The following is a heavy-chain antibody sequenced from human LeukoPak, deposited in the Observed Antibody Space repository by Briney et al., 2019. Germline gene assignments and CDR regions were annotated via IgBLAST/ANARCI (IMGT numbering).Heavy chain of an antibody. Sequence: GGSLRLSCAASGFTFSSYAMSWVRQAPGKGLEWVSAISGSGGSTYYADSVKGRFTISRDNSKNTLYLQMDSLRAEDTAVYYCAKDIVATTYYFDYWGQGTLVTVSS. CDR2: ISGSGGST. D-gene: IGHD5-12*01. CDR3: AKDIVATTYYFDY. J-gene: IGHJ4*02. CDR1: GFTFSSYA. V-gene: IGHV3-23*01.